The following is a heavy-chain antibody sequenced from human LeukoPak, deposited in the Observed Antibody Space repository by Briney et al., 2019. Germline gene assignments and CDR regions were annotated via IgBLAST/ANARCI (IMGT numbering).Heavy chain of an antibody. J-gene: IGHJ4*02. CDR2: ISFDGTNK. Sequence: GRSLRLSCTASGVSLSNYAMHWVRRPPGRGLEWVAVISFDGTNKYYGDSVEGRFSVSRDNSKNTLYLQMNSLRPDDTAMYYCATDFGDYEPIDYWVQGTLVTVSS. CDR1: GVSLSNYA. D-gene: IGHD3-22*01. V-gene: IGHV3-30*04. CDR3: ATDFGDYEPIDY.